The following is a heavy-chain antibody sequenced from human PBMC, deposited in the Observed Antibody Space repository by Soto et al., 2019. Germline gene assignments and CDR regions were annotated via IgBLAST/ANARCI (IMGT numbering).Heavy chain of an antibody. D-gene: IGHD5-12*01. CDR1: GFTFSIYA. CDR2: IGAGSDGI. J-gene: IGHJ4*02. CDR3: AKYSTSGPSRFFDL. V-gene: IGHV3-23*01. Sequence: LRLSCAASGFTFSIYAVAWIRQTPGKGLEWVSVIGAGSDGIQYVDSVKGRFSISRDNSKNTLYLHMNSLRAEDTAIYYCAKYSTSGPSRFFDLWGQGTLVTVSS.